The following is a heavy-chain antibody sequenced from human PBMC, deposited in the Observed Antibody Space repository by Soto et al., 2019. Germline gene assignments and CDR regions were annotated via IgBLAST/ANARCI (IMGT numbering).Heavy chain of an antibody. D-gene: IGHD3-3*01. Sequence: SETLSLTCSVYGGSFSDYYWSWIRQPPGKXLEWIGEINHSGSTNYNPSLKSRVTISVHTSKNRFSLKLSSVTAADTAVYYCARARKGSGSDYYYHYGMDVWGKGTTVTVSS. V-gene: IGHV4-34*01. CDR3: ARARKGSGSDYYYHYGMDV. J-gene: IGHJ6*04. CDR2: INHSGST. CDR1: GGSFSDYY.